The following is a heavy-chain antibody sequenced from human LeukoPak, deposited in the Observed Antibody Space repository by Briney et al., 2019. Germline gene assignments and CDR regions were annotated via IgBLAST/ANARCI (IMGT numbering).Heavy chain of an antibody. Sequence: GGSLRLSCAASGFTFSSYAMSWVRQAPGKGLEWVSAISGSSGSTYYADSVKGRFTISRDNSKNTLYLQMNSLRAEDTAVYYCAKDNQWLVQTFDYWGQGTLATVSS. V-gene: IGHV3-23*01. CDR1: GFTFSSYA. J-gene: IGHJ4*02. D-gene: IGHD6-19*01. CDR2: ISGSSGST. CDR3: AKDNQWLVQTFDY.